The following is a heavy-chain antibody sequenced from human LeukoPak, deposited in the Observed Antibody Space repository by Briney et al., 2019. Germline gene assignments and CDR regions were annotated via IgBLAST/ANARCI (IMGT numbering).Heavy chain of an antibody. CDR3: AKAGYCSGGSCYWFDY. V-gene: IGHV3-9*01. CDR1: GFTFDDYA. CDR2: ISWNSGSI. D-gene: IGHD2-15*01. Sequence: GRSLRLSCAASGFTFDDYAMHWVRQAPGKGLEWVSGISWNSGSIGYADSVKGRFTISRDNAKNSLYLQMNSLRAEGTAVYYCAKAGYCSGGSCYWFDYWGQGTLVTVSS. J-gene: IGHJ4*02.